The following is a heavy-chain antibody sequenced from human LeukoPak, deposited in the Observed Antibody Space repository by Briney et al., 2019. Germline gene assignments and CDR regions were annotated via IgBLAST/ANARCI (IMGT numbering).Heavy chain of an antibody. J-gene: IGHJ6*02. V-gene: IGHV1-18*01. D-gene: IGHD5-18*01. CDR3: AVEYSYGRMDV. Sequence: ASMKVSCKASGYTFTTYGISWVRQAPGQGLEWMGWINPYTGERNYAQKFHDRVILTTDTSTSTAYMEMWSLRSDDTAVYYCAVEYSYGRMDVWGQGTTVTVSS. CDR2: INPYTGER. CDR1: GYTFTTYG.